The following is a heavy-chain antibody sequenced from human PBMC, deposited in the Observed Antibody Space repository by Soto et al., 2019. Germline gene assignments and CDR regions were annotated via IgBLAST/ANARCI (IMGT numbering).Heavy chain of an antibody. CDR2: MNPNSGDT. V-gene: IGHV1-2*02. CDR1: GYTFSDYY. J-gene: IGHJ6*03. Sequence: QVQLVQSGAEVKKPGASVTVSCKASGYTFSDYYLHWVRQARGQGPEWMGWMNPNSGDTKYAQKFQGRVTMTRDTSVRTAFMELNWLKSDDTAVYYCARESGGATATLDYYYFYMDVWGKGTTVTVSS. CDR3: ARESGGATATLDYYYFYMDV. D-gene: IGHD1-26*01.